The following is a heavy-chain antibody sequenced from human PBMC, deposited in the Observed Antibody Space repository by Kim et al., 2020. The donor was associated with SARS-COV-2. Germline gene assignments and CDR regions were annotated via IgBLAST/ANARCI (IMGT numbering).Heavy chain of an antibody. Sequence: GGSLRLSCAASGFTFSSYSMNWVRQAPGKGLEWVSYISSSSSTIYYADSVKGRFTISRDNAKNSLYLQMNSLRAEDTAVYYCARRPQGSGSYWPTDYWGQGTLVTVSS. CDR1: GFTFSSYS. V-gene: IGHV3-48*04. D-gene: IGHD3-10*01. CDR2: ISSSSSTI. J-gene: IGHJ4*02. CDR3: ARRPQGSGSYWPTDY.